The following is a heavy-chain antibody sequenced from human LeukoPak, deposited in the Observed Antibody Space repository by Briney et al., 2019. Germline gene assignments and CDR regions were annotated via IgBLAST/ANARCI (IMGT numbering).Heavy chain of an antibody. CDR3: VRDNSRGQSLGVIY. CDR2: ISDDSSTV. V-gene: IGHV3-48*01. CDR1: GFTFSTYN. Sequence: GGSLRLSCAASGFTFSTYNMNWVRQAPGKGLEWISYISDDSSTVQYADSVRGRFTTSRDNAKNSLYLQMNSLRAEDTAVYYCVRDNSRGQSLGVIYWGQGSLVTVSS. J-gene: IGHJ4*02. D-gene: IGHD3-22*01.